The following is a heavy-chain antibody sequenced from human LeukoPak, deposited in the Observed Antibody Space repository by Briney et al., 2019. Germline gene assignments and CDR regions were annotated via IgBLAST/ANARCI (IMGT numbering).Heavy chain of an antibody. CDR2: IYYSGST. CDR3: ARVRGYRYYYDSSGYPFDY. J-gene: IGHJ4*02. D-gene: IGHD3-22*01. V-gene: IGHV4-39*07. Sequence: SETLSLTCTVSGGSISSSSYYWGWIRQPPGKGLEWIGSIYYSGSTYYNLSLKSRVTISVDTSKNQFSLKLSSVTAADTAVYYCARVRGYRYYYDSSGYPFDYWGQGTLVTVSS. CDR1: GGSISSSSYY.